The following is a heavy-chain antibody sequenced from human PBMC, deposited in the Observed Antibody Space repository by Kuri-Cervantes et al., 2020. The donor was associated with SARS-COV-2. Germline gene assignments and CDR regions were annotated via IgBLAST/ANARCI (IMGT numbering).Heavy chain of an antibody. CDR1: GGSISSSSYY. D-gene: IGHD2-15*01. J-gene: IGHJ4*02. CDR3: ARDLYCSGGSCYSLGFDY. CDR2: IYYSGST. V-gene: IGHV4-39*07. Sequence: SETLSLTCTVSGGSISSSSYYWGWIRQPPGKGLEWIGSIYYSGSTYYNPSLKSRVTISVDTSKNQFSLKLSSVTAADTAVYYCARDLYCSGGSCYSLGFDYWGQGTLVTVSS.